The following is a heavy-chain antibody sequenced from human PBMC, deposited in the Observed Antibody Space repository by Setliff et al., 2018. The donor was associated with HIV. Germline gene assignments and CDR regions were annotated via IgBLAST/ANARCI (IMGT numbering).Heavy chain of an antibody. V-gene: IGHV1-2*02. CDR1: GYTFTGYY. J-gene: IGHJ4*02. Sequence: ASVKVSCKASGYTFTGYYMHWVRQAPGQGLEWMGWINPNSGGTNYAQMFQGRVTMTRDTSTSTAYMELSSLRSEDTAVYYCARDGLLVAGIRFDYWGQGTLVTVSS. CDR3: ARDGLLVAGIRFDY. CDR2: INPNSGGT. D-gene: IGHD6-19*01.